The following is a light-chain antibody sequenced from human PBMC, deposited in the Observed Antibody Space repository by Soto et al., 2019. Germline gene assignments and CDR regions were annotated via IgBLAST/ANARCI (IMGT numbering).Light chain of an antibody. CDR2: DSS. Sequence: EIVFPQSPAALSVSPGERVTLSCRASQGIGSTLAWYQQKPGQTPRLLIYDSSTRAIGIPTRFSGCRSGTEFTLTINGXQSEDFAVYYCQRYNNWPLTFGGGTKVDIK. CDR1: QGIGST. J-gene: IGKJ4*01. CDR3: QRYNNWPLT. V-gene: IGKV3-15*01.